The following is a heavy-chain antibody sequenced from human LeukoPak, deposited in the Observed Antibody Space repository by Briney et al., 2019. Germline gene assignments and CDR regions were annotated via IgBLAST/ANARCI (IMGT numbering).Heavy chain of an antibody. Sequence: GGSLRLSCAASGFTFSSYWMSWVRQAPGKGLEWVANIKQDGSEKYYVDSVKGRFTISRDNAKNSLYLQMNSLRAKDTAVYYCARDLGRYFDWSMEDYFDYWGQGTLVTVSS. D-gene: IGHD3-9*01. CDR2: IKQDGSEK. V-gene: IGHV3-7*03. J-gene: IGHJ4*02. CDR1: GFTFSSYW. CDR3: ARDLGRYFDWSMEDYFDY.